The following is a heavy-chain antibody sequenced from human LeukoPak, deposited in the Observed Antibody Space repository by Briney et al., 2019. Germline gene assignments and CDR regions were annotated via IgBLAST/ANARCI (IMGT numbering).Heavy chain of an antibody. CDR3: AREGWGYYFDF. CDR2: IYYSGTT. CDR1: GVSISSYY. Sequence: KPSETLSLTCTVSGVSISSYYWSWIRQPPGKGLEWIGYIYYSGTTNYNPSLKSRVTISVDTSKNQFSLKLSSVTAADTAVYYCAREGWGYYFDFWGQGTLVTVSS. V-gene: IGHV4-59*01. D-gene: IGHD7-27*01. J-gene: IGHJ4*02.